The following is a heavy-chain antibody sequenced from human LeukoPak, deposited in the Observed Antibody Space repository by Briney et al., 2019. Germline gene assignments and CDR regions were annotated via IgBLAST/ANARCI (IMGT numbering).Heavy chain of an antibody. CDR1: GFTFSSYW. D-gene: IGHD2-8*01. V-gene: IGHV3-7*05. J-gene: IGHJ3*02. CDR3: ARDRGYSTLDI. CDR2: INQDVSER. Sequence: GGSLRLSCAASGFTFSSYWMSWVRQAPGKGLEWVANINQDVSERNYVDSVKGRFTISRDNAKNSLFLQMNSLRADDTAVYYCARDRGYSTLDIWGQGTMVTVSS.